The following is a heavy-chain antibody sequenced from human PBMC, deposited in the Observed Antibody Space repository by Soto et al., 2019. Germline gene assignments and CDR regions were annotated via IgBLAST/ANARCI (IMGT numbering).Heavy chain of an antibody. CDR2: IHYSGSN. CDR1: GGTISGSY. D-gene: IGHD2-15*01. V-gene: IGHV4-59*01. J-gene: IGHJ4*02. CDR3: TKYRRTDAEGYSFDY. Sequence: SETLSLTCTVSGGTISGSYLSWIRQTPGKVLEWVGYIHYSGSNNYYPSLRGRATMSVDSEKNQFSLQLSSVNAADTAVYFCTKYRRTDAEGYSFDYWGQGALVTVSS.